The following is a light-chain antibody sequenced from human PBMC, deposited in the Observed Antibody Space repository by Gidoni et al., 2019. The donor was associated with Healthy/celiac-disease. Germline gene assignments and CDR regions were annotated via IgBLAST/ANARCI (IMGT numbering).Light chain of an antibody. CDR1: QSVSSY. Sequence: EIVLTQSPATLPLSPGERATLSCRASQSVSSYLAWYQQKPGQAPRLLIYDSSNRATGIPARFSGSGSGTDFTLTISSLEPEDFAVYSCQQRSNWPTFXGXTKVEIK. CDR3: QQRSNWPT. V-gene: IGKV3-11*01. CDR2: DSS. J-gene: IGKJ4*01.